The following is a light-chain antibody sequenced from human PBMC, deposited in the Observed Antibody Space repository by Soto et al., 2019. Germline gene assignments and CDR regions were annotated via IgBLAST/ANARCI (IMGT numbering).Light chain of an antibody. Sequence: IYMTQSQSSLSASVGDRVTITCRASQSISSYLNWYQQKAAKAPKLLIYSASSLQSGVPSRFSGSGSGTDFTLTISSLQPEDFATYFCQQSYTTPITFGQGTRLEI. V-gene: IGKV1-39*01. CDR2: SAS. J-gene: IGKJ5*01. CDR3: QQSYTTPIT. CDR1: QSISSY.